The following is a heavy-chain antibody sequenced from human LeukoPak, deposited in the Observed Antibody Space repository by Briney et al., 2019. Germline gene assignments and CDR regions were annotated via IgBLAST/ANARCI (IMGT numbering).Heavy chain of an antibody. CDR1: GYTFSSYG. CDR2: ISAYNGNT. CDR3: AGGSSTTSVEAAFDI. D-gene: IGHD2-2*01. J-gene: IGHJ3*02. V-gene: IGHV1-18*01. Sequence: ASVKVSCKASGYTFSSYGISWVRQAPGQGLEWMGWISAYNGNTNYAQKLQGRLTMTTDTSTSTAYMELRSLRSDDTAVYYCAGGSSTTSVEAAFDIWGQGTMVTVSS.